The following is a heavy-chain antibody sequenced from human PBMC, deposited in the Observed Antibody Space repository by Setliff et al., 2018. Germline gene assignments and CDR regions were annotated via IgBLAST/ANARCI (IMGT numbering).Heavy chain of an antibody. CDR2: INPNSGAT. CDR1: GYTFTAYY. V-gene: IGHV1-2*02. CDR3: ARDRDVSTIFGVVIPAASGLGY. J-gene: IGHJ4*02. D-gene: IGHD3-3*01. Sequence: GASVKVSCKASGYTFTAYYMHWVRQAPGQGPEWMGWINPNSGATNFAQKFQGRVTMTRDTSTTTAYMDLNSLGSDDTATYFCARDRDVSTIFGVVIPAASGLGYWGQGTLVTVFS.